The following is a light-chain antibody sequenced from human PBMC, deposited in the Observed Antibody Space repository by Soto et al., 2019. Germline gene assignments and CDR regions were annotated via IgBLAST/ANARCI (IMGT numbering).Light chain of an antibody. CDR2: DAS. CDR3: QQRSNWPPRIT. V-gene: IGKV3-11*01. CDR1: QSVSSY. Sequence: EIVLTQSPATLSLSPGERATLSCMASQSVSSYLDWYQQKPGQTPRLLIYDASNRATGIPARFSGSGSGTDFTLTISSLEPEDFAVYYCQQRSNWPPRITFGQGTRLEIK. J-gene: IGKJ5*01.